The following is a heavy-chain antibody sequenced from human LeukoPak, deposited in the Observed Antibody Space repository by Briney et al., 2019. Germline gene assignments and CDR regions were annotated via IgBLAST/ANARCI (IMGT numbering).Heavy chain of an antibody. V-gene: IGHV3-23*01. J-gene: IGHJ3*02. CDR1: GFSFNNFA. CDR2: ISGSGGST. CDR3: VRKDAWAIVVVPAAPPDAFDI. Sequence: QPGGSLRLSCAASGFSFNNFAMSWVRQAPGKGLEWVSAISGSGGSTYYADSVKGRFTISRDNSKNTLYLQMNSLRAEDTAVYYCVRKDAWAIVVVPAAPPDAFDIWGQGTMVTVSS. D-gene: IGHD2-2*01.